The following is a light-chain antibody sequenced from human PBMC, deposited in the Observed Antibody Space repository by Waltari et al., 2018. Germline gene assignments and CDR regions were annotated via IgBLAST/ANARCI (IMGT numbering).Light chain of an antibody. CDR3: QQSYSTPLT. V-gene: IGKV1-39*01. CDR1: QGIDRY. CDR2: AAS. J-gene: IGKJ4*01. Sequence: DIQLTQSPSFLSASVGDRVTITCRASQGIDRYVNWYQQKPGKAPKFLIYAASSLQSGVPSRFSGSGSGTDFTLTISSLQPEDFATYFCQQSYSTPLTFGGGTKVEIK.